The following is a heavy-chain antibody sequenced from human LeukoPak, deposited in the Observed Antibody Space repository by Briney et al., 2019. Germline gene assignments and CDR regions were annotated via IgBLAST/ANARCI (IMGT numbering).Heavy chain of an antibody. D-gene: IGHD1-1*01. V-gene: IGHV3-7*01. CDR3: ARERSAWRI. CDR2: INEDASEK. Sequence: GGSLRLSCVVSEFKFSNYWMSWVRQAPGQGLEWVANINEDASEKYYVDSVKGRFIISRDNAKNSLYLQMNSLRAEDTAMYYCARERSAWRIWGQGTLLTVSS. CDR1: EFKFSNYW. J-gene: IGHJ4*02.